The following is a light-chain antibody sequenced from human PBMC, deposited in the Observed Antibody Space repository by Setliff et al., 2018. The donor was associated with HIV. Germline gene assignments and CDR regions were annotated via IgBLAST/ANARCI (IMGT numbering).Light chain of an antibody. CDR2: EVS. V-gene: IGLV2-14*01. CDR1: SSDVGGYDY. CDR3: YSYVTTSTYV. Sequence: QSALAQPASVSGSPGQSITISCTGTSSDVGGYDYVSWYQQHPGKVPKLIIYEVSNRPSGVSNRFSGSKSGNTASLTISGLQAEDEADYYCYSYVTTSTYVFGTGTKVTV. J-gene: IGLJ1*01.